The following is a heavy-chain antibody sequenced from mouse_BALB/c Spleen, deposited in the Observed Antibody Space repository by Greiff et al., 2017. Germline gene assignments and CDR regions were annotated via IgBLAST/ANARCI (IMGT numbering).Heavy chain of an antibody. CDR2: IRNKANGYTT. CDR3: ARRTARATGDYAMDY. D-gene: IGHD3-2*01. J-gene: IGHJ4*01. CDR1: GFTFTDYY. Sequence: EVKLVESGGGLVQPGGSLRLSCATSGFTFTDYYMSWVRQPPGKALEWLGFIRNKANGYTTEYSASVKGRFTISRDNSQSILYLQMNTLRAEDSATYYCARRTARATGDYAMDYWGQGTSVTVSS. V-gene: IGHV7-3*02.